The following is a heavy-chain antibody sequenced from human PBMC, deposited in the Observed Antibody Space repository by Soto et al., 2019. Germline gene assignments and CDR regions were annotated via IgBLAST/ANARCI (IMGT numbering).Heavy chain of an antibody. Sequence: QVQLVQSGAEVKQPGASVKVSCKASGYSFSGYGIHWVRQAPGQRPEWMGWISAGNGITKFAQPLQGRVDASRDIASSTGYMELGSLTSKDTAIYLCARGSSCWSLGSGGYYVMDVWAKGTTVFASS. CDR2: ISAGNGIT. V-gene: IGHV1-3*01. CDR3: ARGSSCWSLGSGGYYVMDV. CDR1: GYSFSGYG. D-gene: IGHD2-15*01. J-gene: IGHJ6*04.